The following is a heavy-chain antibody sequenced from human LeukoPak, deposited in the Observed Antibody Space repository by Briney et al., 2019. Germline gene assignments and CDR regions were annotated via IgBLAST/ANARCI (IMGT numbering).Heavy chain of an antibody. V-gene: IGHV4-39*01. Sequence: SETLSLTCAVSGDSVSSSSYYWDWIRRPPGKGLEWIGSLYYGGNTFYNSSLQSRVNIFVDMSKNQVSLKLISVTAADTAVYYCARQRADYYYYYMDVWGRGTRSPFP. CDR2: LYYGGNT. J-gene: IGHJ6*03. CDR3: ARQRADYYYYYMDV. CDR1: GDSVSSSSYY.